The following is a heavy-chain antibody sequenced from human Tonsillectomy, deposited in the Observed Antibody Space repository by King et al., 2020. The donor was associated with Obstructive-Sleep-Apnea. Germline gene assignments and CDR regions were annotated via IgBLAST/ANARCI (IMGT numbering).Heavy chain of an antibody. CDR2: ISSGSTTI. J-gene: IGHJ4*02. V-gene: IGHV3-48*01. CDR3: AREKVGVGNNPIDH. Sequence: DVQLVESGGGLVQPGGSLRVSCSASGFSFSTYSMKWVRQAPGKGLEWISYISSGSTTIFYAESVKGRFNISRDNAKNSLFLQMNRLRAEDTAVYFCAREKVGVGNNPIDHWGQGTLVTVSS. D-gene: IGHD3-3*01. CDR1: GFSFSTYS.